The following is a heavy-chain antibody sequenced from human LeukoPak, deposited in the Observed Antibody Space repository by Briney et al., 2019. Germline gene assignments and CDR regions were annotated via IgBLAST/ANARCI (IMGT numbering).Heavy chain of an antibody. J-gene: IGHJ4*02. CDR2: FDPEDGET. V-gene: IGHV1-24*01. D-gene: IGHD5-24*01. CDR1: GYTLTELS. CDR3: ATDVAEMATTDY. Sequence: ASVKVSCKVSGYTLTELSMRWVRQAPGKGLEWMGGFDPEDGETIYAQKFQGRVTMTEDTSTDTAYMELSSLRSEDTAVYYCATDVAEMATTDYWGQGTLVTVSS.